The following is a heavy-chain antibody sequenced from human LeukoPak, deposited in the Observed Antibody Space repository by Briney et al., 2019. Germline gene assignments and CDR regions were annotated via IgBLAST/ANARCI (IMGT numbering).Heavy chain of an antibody. D-gene: IGHD2-21*02. CDR1: GFTFSDYS. Sequence: GGSLRLSCAASGFTFSDYSMNWVRQAPGQGLEWVSSITSTTTYTYYADSVKGRFTISRDNAKNSLYLQMNCLRAEDTAVYYCARDCGGDCYFDCWGQGTLVTVSS. V-gene: IGHV3-21*06. CDR2: ITSTTTYT. J-gene: IGHJ4*02. CDR3: ARDCGGDCYFDC.